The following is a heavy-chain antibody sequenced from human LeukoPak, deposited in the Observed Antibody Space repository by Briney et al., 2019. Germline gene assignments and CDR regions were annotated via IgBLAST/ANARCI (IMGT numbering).Heavy chain of an antibody. D-gene: IGHD3-22*01. V-gene: IGHV4-59*01. CDR3: ARGTDSSAYFDY. Sequence: SETLSLTCTVSGGSLSSYYWSWLRQPPGKGLEWIGYIYYSGSTNYNPSLKSRVTISVDTSKNQFSLKLSSVTAADTAVYYCARGTDSSAYFDYWGQGTLVTVSS. CDR1: GGSLSSYY. J-gene: IGHJ4*02. CDR2: IYYSGST.